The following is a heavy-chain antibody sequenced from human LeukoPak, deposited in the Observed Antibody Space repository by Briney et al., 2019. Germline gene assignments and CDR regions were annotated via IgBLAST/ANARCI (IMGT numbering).Heavy chain of an antibody. CDR1: GYTFTSYG. CDR2: ISAYNGNT. V-gene: IGHV1-18*01. J-gene: IGHJ4*02. Sequence: ASVKVSCKASGYTFTSYGISWVRQAPGQGLEWMGWISAYNGNTNYAQKLQGRVTMTTDTSTSTAYMELRSLRSDDTAVYYCARDRSIFGVASSDYWGQGTLVTVSS. CDR3: ARDRSIFGVASSDY. D-gene: IGHD3-3*01.